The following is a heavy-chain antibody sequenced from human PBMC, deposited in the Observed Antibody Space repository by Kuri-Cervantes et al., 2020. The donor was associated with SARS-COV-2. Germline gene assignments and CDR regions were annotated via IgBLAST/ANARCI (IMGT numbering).Heavy chain of an antibody. V-gene: IGHV3-48*03. CDR1: GFPFSSYE. CDR2: ISNTGSTI. J-gene: IGHJ4*02. CDR3: ASGEIAASGTIYYFDY. Sequence: GGSLRLSCAASGFPFSSYEINWVRQAPGRGLEWLSYISNTGSTIYYADSVKGRFTISRDNAKNSLYLQMNSLRAEDTAVYYCASGEIAASGTIYYFDYWGQGTLVTVSS. D-gene: IGHD1-7*01.